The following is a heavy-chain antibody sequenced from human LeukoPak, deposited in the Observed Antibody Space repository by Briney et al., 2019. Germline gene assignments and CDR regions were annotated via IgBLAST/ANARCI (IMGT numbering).Heavy chain of an antibody. CDR2: INHSGST. Sequence: GSPRLSCAASGFTFSSYAMSWVRQPPGKGLEWIGEINHSGSTNYNPSLKSRVTISVDTSKNQFSLKLSSVTAADTAVYYCARGYSGSYRVVGNAFDIWGQGTMVTVSS. J-gene: IGHJ3*02. CDR3: ARGYSGSYRVVGNAFDI. V-gene: IGHV4-34*01. CDR1: GFTFSSYA. D-gene: IGHD1-26*01.